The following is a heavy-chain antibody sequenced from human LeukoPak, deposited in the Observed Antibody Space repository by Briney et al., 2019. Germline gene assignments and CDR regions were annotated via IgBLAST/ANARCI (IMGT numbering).Heavy chain of an antibody. V-gene: IGHV3-21*01. Sequence: GGSLRLSCAASGFTFSSYSMNWVRQAPGKGLEWVSSISSSSSYIYYADSVKGRFTISRDNAKNTLYLQMNSLRAEDTAVYYCARVSRRIAVAGTAPDFDYWGQGTLVTVSS. D-gene: IGHD6-19*01. CDR3: ARVSRRIAVAGTAPDFDY. J-gene: IGHJ4*02. CDR1: GFTFSSYS. CDR2: ISSSSSYI.